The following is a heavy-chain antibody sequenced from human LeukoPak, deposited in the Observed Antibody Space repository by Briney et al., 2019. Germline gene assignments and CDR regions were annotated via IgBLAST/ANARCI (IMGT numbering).Heavy chain of an antibody. J-gene: IGHJ5*02. V-gene: IGHV3-21*01. D-gene: IGHD2-15*01. Sequence: GGSLRLSCAASGFTFSSYSMNWVRQAPGKGLEWVSSISSGSSYIYYADSVKGRFTISRDNAKNSLYLQMNSLRAEDTAVYYCARGPYCSGGCCYPNWFDPWGQGTLVTVSS. CDR1: GFTFSSYS. CDR3: ARGPYCSGGCCYPNWFDP. CDR2: ISSGSSYI.